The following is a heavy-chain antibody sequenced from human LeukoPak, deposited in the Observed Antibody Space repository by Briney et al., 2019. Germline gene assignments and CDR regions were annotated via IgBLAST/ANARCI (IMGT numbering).Heavy chain of an antibody. J-gene: IGHJ4*02. Sequence: GGSLRLSCTASGFTFSNYGIHWVRQAPGKGLEWVAVISYDGNNKYYADSVKGRFTISRDNSKNTLFLQMNSLRAEDTAVYYCAKGVDYCSGGSCPADYWGPGTLVTVSS. D-gene: IGHD2-15*01. CDR3: AKGVDYCSGGSCPADY. V-gene: IGHV3-30*18. CDR2: ISYDGNNK. CDR1: GFTFSNYG.